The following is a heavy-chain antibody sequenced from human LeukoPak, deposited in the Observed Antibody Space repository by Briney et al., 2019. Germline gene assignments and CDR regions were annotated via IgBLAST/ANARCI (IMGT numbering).Heavy chain of an antibody. CDR1: GGSISSYY. Sequence: SETLSLTCTVSGGSISSYYWSWIRQPAGKGLEWIGRIYTTGSTNYNPSLKSRVTMSVDTSKNQFSLTLSSVTAADTAVHYCARTHSSRYNWFDPWGQGTLVTVSS. V-gene: IGHV4-4*07. D-gene: IGHD6-13*01. CDR3: ARTHSSRYNWFDP. J-gene: IGHJ5*02. CDR2: IYTTGST.